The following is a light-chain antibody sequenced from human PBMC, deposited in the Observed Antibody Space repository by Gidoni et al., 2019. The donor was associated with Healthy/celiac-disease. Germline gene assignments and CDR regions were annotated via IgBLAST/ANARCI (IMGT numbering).Light chain of an antibody. J-gene: IGKJ5*01. CDR1: QSVSSY. Sequence: EIVLTQSPATLSLSPGERATLSCRASQSVSSYLAWYQQKPGQAPRLLIYDASNRATGIPARFSGRGSGTDFTLTISSLEPEDFAVYYCQQRSNWEITFXQXTRLEIK. V-gene: IGKV3-11*01. CDR2: DAS. CDR3: QQRSNWEIT.